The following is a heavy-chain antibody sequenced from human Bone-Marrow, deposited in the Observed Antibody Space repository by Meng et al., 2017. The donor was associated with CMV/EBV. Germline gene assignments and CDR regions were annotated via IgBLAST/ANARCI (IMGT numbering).Heavy chain of an antibody. CDR3: ARGSWNYDF. CDR1: GGTFSSYT. D-gene: IGHD1-7*01. V-gene: IGHV1-69*10. CDR2: IIPILGIA. Sequence: SVKVSCKASGGTFSSYTISWVRQAPGQGLEWMGGIIPILGIANYAQKFQGRVTMTTDTSTSTAYLEVRSLTSDDTAIYYCARGSWNYDFWGRGTLVTVSS. J-gene: IGHJ4*02.